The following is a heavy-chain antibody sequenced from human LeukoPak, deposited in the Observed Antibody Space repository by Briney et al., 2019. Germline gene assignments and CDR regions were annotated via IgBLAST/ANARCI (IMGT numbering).Heavy chain of an antibody. Sequence: NTSETLSLTCAVSGGSISSGGYSWSWIRQPPGKGLERIGYIYHSGSTYYNPSLKSRVTISKDTSKNQFSLKLSSVTAADTAVYYCARSMEYQLLSFVYWGQGTLVTVSS. J-gene: IGHJ4*02. CDR2: IYHSGST. CDR1: GGSISSGGYS. D-gene: IGHD2-2*01. V-gene: IGHV4-30-2*01. CDR3: ARSMEYQLLSFVY.